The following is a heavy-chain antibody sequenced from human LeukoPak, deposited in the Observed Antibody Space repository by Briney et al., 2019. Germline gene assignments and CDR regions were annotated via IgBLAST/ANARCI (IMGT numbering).Heavy chain of an antibody. CDR3: AVRPGYCSSTSCVDWFDP. D-gene: IGHD2-2*01. CDR2: INHSGST. Sequence: PSETLSLTCAVYGGPFSGYYWSWIRQPPGKGLEWIGEINHSGSTNYNPSLKSRVTISVDTSKNQFSLKLSSVTAADTAVYYCAVRPGYCSSTSCVDWFDPWGQGTLVTVSS. CDR1: GGPFSGYY. V-gene: IGHV4-34*01. J-gene: IGHJ5*02.